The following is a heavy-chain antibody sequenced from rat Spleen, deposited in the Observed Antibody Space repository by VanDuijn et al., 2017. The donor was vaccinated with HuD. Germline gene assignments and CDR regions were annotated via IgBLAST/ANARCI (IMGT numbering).Heavy chain of an antibody. V-gene: IGHV2S8*01. D-gene: IGHD3-2*01. CDR1: GFSLTSNG. CDR3: TRSHPGVMDA. Sequence: QVQLKESGPGLVKPSETLSLTCTVSGFSLTSNGVNWVRQPPGKGLEWIATISSGGSTYYNSALKSRLSISRDTSKSQVFLKMNSLQTEDTAIYFCTRSHPGVMDAWGQGASVTVSS. J-gene: IGHJ4*01. CDR2: ISSGGST.